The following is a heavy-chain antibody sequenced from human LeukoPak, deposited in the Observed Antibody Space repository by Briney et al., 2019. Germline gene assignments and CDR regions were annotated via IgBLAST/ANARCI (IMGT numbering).Heavy chain of an antibody. J-gene: IGHJ5*02. CDR1: GGTFSSYG. Sequence: ASVKVSCKASGGTFSSYGISWVRQAPGQGLEWMGWISAYNGNTNYAQKLQGRVTMTTDTSTSTAYMELRSLRSDDTAVYYCARSELRYFDWLLMNNWFDPWGQGTLVTVSS. V-gene: IGHV1-18*01. D-gene: IGHD3-9*01. CDR3: ARSELRYFDWLLMNNWFDP. CDR2: ISAYNGNT.